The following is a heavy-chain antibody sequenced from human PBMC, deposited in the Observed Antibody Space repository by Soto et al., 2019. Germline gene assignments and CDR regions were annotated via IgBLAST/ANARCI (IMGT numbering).Heavy chain of an antibody. CDR2: ISYSGST. V-gene: IGHV4-61*08. J-gene: IGHJ5*02. CDR1: GGSISSGGYY. Sequence: PSETLSLTCTVSGGSISSGGYYWSWIRQHPGKGLEWIGYISYSGSTYYNPSLKSRVSISLDTSKNQFSLKLSSVTAADTAVYYCARLPVSSTWFVSNWFDPWGQGTLVTVSS. CDR3: ARLPVSSTWFVSNWFDP. D-gene: IGHD6-13*01.